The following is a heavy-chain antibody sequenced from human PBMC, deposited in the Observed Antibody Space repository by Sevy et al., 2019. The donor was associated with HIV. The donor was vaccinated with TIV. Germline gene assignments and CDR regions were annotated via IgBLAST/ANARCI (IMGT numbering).Heavy chain of an antibody. CDR2: ISFDENIE. V-gene: IGHV3-30*02. D-gene: IGHD2-2*01. CDR1: GFAFNTFG. Sequence: GGSLRLSCAASGFAFNTFGMHWVRRAPGKGLEWVAFISFDENIEYYVDSVKGRFTISRDNSKNMLYLQMNSLRAEDTAMYYCAIDRYCSTSRCYNWIDPWGQGTLVTVSS. CDR3: AIDRYCSTSRCYNWIDP. J-gene: IGHJ5*02.